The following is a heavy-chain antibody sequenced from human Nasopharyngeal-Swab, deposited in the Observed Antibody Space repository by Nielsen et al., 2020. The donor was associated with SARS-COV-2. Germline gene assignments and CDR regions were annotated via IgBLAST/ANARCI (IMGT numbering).Heavy chain of an antibody. CDR1: GLSFSNYA. D-gene: IGHD4-17*01. V-gene: IGHV3-23*01. J-gene: IGHJ3*02. CDR3: ARDRTDDYDDYGGAFDI. CDR2: ISGSGGNT. Sequence: GGSLRLSCVAPGLSFSNYAMSWVRQAPGKGLEWVSGISGSGGNTEYAGSVKGRFTISRDNSKNTLYLQMNSLRAEDTAVYYCARDRTDDYDDYGGAFDIWGQGTMVTVSS.